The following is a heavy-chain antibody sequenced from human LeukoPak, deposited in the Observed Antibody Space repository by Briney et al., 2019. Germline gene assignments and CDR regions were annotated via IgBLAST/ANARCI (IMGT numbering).Heavy chain of an antibody. Sequence: ASVKVSCKASGGTFSSYTISWVRQAPGQGLEWMGRIIPILGTANYAQKFQGRVTITADKSTSTAYMELSSLRSEDTAVYYCATGYCSSTSCLYFDYWGQGTLVTVSS. CDR1: GGTFSSYT. D-gene: IGHD2-2*03. V-gene: IGHV1-69*08. CDR3: ATGYCSSTSCLYFDY. CDR2: IIPILGTA. J-gene: IGHJ4*02.